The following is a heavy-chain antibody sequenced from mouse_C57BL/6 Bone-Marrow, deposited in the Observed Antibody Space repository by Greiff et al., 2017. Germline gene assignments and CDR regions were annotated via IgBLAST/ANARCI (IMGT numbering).Heavy chain of an antibody. V-gene: IGHV5-6*02. D-gene: IGHD2-14*01. CDR3: ARREVRDWYFDV. Sequence: EVKLVDSGGDLVKPGGSLKLSCAASGFTFSSYGMSWVRQTPDKRLEWVATISSGGSYTYYPDSVKGRFTISRDNAKNTLYLQMSSLKSEDTAMYYCARREVRDWYFDVWGAGTTVTVSS. CDR2: ISSGGSYT. J-gene: IGHJ1*01. CDR1: GFTFSSYG.